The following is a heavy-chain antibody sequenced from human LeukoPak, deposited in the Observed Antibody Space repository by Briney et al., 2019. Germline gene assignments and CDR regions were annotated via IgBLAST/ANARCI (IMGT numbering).Heavy chain of an antibody. CDR2: ISWNSGSI. CDR1: GFTFDDYA. D-gene: IGHD3-10*01. Sequence: GRSLRLSCAASGFTFDDYAMHWVRQAPGKGLEWVSGISWNSGSIGYADSVKGRFTISRDNAKNSLYLQMNSLRAEDTALYYCAKDKGRGGLGSYYMAYYFDYWGQGTLVTVSS. J-gene: IGHJ4*02. CDR3: AKDKGRGGLGSYYMAYYFDY. V-gene: IGHV3-9*01.